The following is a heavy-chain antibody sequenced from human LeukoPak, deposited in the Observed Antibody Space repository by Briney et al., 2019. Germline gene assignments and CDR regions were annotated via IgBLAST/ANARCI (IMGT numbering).Heavy chain of an antibody. D-gene: IGHD3-10*01. Sequence: SVKVSCKASGGTFSSYAISWVRQAPGQGLEWMGRIIPILGIANYAQKFQGRVTITADKSTSTAYMELSSLRSEDTAVYYCARGGWFGELLVGFTHNWFDPWGQGTLVTVSS. CDR3: ARGGWFGELLVGFTHNWFDP. V-gene: IGHV1-69*04. J-gene: IGHJ5*02. CDR2: IIPILGIA. CDR1: GGTFSSYA.